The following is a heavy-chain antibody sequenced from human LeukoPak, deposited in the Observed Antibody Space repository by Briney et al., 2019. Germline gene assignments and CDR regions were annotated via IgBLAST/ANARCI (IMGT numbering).Heavy chain of an antibody. CDR3: ARLPPGGQQLAFDY. V-gene: IGHV4-61*05. CDR1: GGSISSNNYY. D-gene: IGHD6-13*01. CDR2: IYYSGST. Sequence: PSETLSLTCTVSGGSISSNNYYWGWIRQPPGKGLEWIGYIYYSGSTNYNPSLKSRVTISLDTSKNQFSLKLSSVTAADTAVYYCARLPPGGQQLAFDYWGQGTLVTVSS. J-gene: IGHJ4*02.